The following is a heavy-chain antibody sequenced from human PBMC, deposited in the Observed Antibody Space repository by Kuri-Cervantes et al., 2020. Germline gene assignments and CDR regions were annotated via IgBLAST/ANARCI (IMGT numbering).Heavy chain of an antibody. D-gene: IGHD6-25*01. Sequence: GESLKISCAASGFTFSSYAMHWVRQAPGKGLEWVANIKQGGSEQYYLDSVKGRFTISRDNAKSSLFLQMNSLRAEDTAVYYCGRGLAAPDSWGQGTLVTVSS. J-gene: IGHJ4*02. CDR3: GRGLAAPDS. CDR1: GFTFSSYA. CDR2: IKQGGSEQ. V-gene: IGHV3-7*02.